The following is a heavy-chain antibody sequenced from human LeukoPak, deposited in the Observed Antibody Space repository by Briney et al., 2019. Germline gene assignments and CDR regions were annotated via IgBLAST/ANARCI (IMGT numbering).Heavy chain of an antibody. V-gene: IGHV3-30*02. Sequence: GGSLRLSCAASGFTFSSYGMHWVRQAPGKGLEWVAFIRYDGSNKYYADSVKDRFSISRDNSKNTLFLHMNSLRADDTAVYYCARGKSSSSFAFDIWGQGTMVTVSS. CDR3: ARGKSSSSFAFDI. D-gene: IGHD6-6*01. CDR2: IRYDGSNK. CDR1: GFTFSSYG. J-gene: IGHJ3*02.